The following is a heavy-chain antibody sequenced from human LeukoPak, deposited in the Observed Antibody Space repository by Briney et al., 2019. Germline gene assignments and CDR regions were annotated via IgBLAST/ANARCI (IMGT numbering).Heavy chain of an antibody. V-gene: IGHV3-30*02. Sequence: PGGSLRLSCAASGFTFSDYYMSWIRQAPGKGLEWVAFIRYDGSNKYYADSVKGRFTISRDNSKNTLYLQMNSLRAEDTAVYYCAKDSVWVVTAIQDHRGYNWFDPWGQGTLVTVSS. CDR3: AKDSVWVVTAIQDHRGYNWFDP. CDR2: IRYDGSNK. J-gene: IGHJ5*02. D-gene: IGHD2-21*02. CDR1: GFTFSDYY.